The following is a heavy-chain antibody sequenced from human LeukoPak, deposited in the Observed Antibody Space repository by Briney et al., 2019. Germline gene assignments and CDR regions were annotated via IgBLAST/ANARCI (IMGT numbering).Heavy chain of an antibody. V-gene: IGHV3-23*01. CDR2: ITRGGGT. D-gene: IGHD3-3*01. J-gene: IGHJ4*02. CDR1: GFTFSSYA. Sequence: GGSLRLSCAASGFTFSSYAMTWVRQAPGKGLEWVSGITRGGGTYYADSVKGRFTISRDNSKNTLYLQMSSLRVEDTAVYYCVRGITTPDCWGQGTLVTVSS. CDR3: VRGITTPDC.